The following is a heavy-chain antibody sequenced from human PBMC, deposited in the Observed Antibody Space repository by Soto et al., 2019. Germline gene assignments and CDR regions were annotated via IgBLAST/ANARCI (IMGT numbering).Heavy chain of an antibody. D-gene: IGHD6-6*01. CDR3: ARDPNSSSSGDYYYYYGMDV. CDR2: ISAYNGNT. Sequence: GASVKVSCKASGYTFTSYGISWVRQAPGQGLEWMGWISAYNGNTNYAQKLQGRVTMTTDTSTSTAYMELRSLRSDDTAVYYCARDPNSSSSGDYYYYYGMDVWGQGTTVTVSS. J-gene: IGHJ6*02. V-gene: IGHV1-18*01. CDR1: GYTFTSYG.